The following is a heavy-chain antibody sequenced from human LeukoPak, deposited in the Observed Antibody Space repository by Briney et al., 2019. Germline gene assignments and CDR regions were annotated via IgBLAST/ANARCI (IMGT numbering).Heavy chain of an antibody. Sequence: SETLSLTCTVSGGSISSYYWSWIRQPPGKGLEWIGYIYYSGSTNYNPSLKSRVTISVDTSKNQFSLKLSSVTAADTAVYYCARGRSSGWYVRFDPWGQGTLVTVSS. V-gene: IGHV4-59*01. J-gene: IGHJ5*02. D-gene: IGHD6-19*01. CDR2: IYYSGST. CDR1: GGSISSYY. CDR3: ARGRSSGWYVRFDP.